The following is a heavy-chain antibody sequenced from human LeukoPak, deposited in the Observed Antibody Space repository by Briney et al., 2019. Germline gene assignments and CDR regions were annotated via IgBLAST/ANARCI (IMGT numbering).Heavy chain of an antibody. J-gene: IGHJ4*02. CDR3: ARHISSGGTYAHFDY. CDR2: IHYNGIT. CDR1: GGSFSGYY. D-gene: IGHD1-26*01. Sequence: PSETLSLTCAVYGGSFSGYYWSWIRQPPGKGPEWIGYIHYNGITNYNPSLKSRVTMSLDTSKNQVSLKLNSVTAADTAVYYCARHISSGGTYAHFDYWGQGTLVTVSS. V-gene: IGHV4-59*08.